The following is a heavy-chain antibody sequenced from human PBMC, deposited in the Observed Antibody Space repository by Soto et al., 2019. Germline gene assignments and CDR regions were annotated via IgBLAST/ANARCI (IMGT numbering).Heavy chain of an antibody. Sequence: EVQLLQSGGGLVQPGGSLRLSCVASGFTFSSYAMNWVRQAPGKGPEWVSSISATGGSAYYADSVKGRFTSSRDNSKNTLYLQMDSLRSDDTAVYYCARARGYSGYDREVFDFWGQGTLVTVSS. CDR1: GFTFSSYA. CDR2: ISATGGSA. J-gene: IGHJ4*02. V-gene: IGHV3-23*01. CDR3: ARARGYSGYDREVFDF. D-gene: IGHD5-12*01.